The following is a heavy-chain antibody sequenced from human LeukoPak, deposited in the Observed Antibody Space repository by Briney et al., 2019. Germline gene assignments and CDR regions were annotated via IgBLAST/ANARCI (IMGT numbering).Heavy chain of an antibody. Sequence: TGGSLRLSCAASGFTFSSYSMNWVRQAPGKGLEWVSYISSSSSTIYYADSVKGRFTISRDNAKNSLYLQMNSLRAEDTAVYYCARENGGPFDYWGQGTLVTVSS. CDR1: GFTFSSYS. CDR3: ARENGGPFDY. V-gene: IGHV3-48*01. D-gene: IGHD2-8*01. CDR2: ISSSSSTI. J-gene: IGHJ4*02.